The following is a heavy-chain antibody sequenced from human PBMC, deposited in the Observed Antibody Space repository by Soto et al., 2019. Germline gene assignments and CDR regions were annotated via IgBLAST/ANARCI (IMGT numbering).Heavy chain of an antibody. CDR2: VIPIFQTA. CDR3: ARGGGGNDPFYFVF. D-gene: IGHD2-21*01. Sequence: QVQLVQSGAEVKKPGSSVKVSCKASGGTFSSYAFTWVRQAPGKVLEWMGGVIPIFQTADYAQNFQGRVTITADKSTGTAYMELSSLRSEDTAVYYWARGGGGNDPFYFVFWGQGTLVTV. V-gene: IGHV1-69*06. J-gene: IGHJ4*02. CDR1: GGTFSSYA.